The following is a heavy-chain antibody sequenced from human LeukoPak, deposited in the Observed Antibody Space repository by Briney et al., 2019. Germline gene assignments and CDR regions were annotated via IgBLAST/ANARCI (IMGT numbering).Heavy chain of an antibody. J-gene: IGHJ4*02. D-gene: IGHD6-19*01. V-gene: IGHV3-48*04. Sequence: GGSLRLSCAASEFTFSSYAMSWVRQGPGKGLEWVSYIEGSSTTIRYADSVKGRFTISRDNAKKSLYLQMNSLRVEDTAVYYCASSLSTGWGPIDDYWGQGTLVTVSS. CDR1: EFTFSSYA. CDR2: IEGSSTTI. CDR3: ASSLSTGWGPIDDY.